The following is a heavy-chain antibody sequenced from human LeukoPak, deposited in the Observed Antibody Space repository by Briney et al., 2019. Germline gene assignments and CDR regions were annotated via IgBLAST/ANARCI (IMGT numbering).Heavy chain of an antibody. CDR2: MNPNSGNT. J-gene: IGHJ3*02. CDR3: ASQSPLYGDYGRGGAFDI. D-gene: IGHD4-17*01. Sequence: EASVTVSCKASGYTFTSYDINWVRQATGQGLEWMGWMNPNSGNTGYAQKFQGRVTITRNTSISTAYMELSSLRSEDTAVYYCASQSPLYGDYGRGGAFDIWGQGTMVTVSS. V-gene: IGHV1-8*03. CDR1: GYTFTSYD.